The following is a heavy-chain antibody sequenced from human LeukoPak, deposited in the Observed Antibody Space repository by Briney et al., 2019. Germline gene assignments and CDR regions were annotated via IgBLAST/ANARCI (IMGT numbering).Heavy chain of an antibody. CDR1: GFTFTTYA. CDR2: IYSGGST. V-gene: IGHV3-53*04. D-gene: IGHD2-15*01. CDR3: ARDRLGYCSGGSCYSGAYYYGMDV. Sequence: PGGSLRLSCAASGFTFTTYAMSWVRQAPGKGLEWVSVIYSGGSTYYADSVKGRFTISRHNSKNTLYLQMNSLRAEDTAVYYCARDRLGYCSGGSCYSGAYYYGMDVWGQGTTVTVSS. J-gene: IGHJ6*02.